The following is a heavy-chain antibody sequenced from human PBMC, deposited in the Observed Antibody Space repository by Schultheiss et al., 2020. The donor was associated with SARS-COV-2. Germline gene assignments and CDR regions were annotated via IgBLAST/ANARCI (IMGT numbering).Heavy chain of an antibody. CDR2: ISDSGRTT. CDR1: GFTFSSYG. D-gene: IGHD3-10*01. J-gene: IGHJ4*02. CDR3: AKRGSSGGSGTPSFDY. V-gene: IGHV3-23*01. Sequence: GESLKISCAASGFTFSSYGMHWVRQAPGKGLEWVSTISDSGRTTYYADSVKGRFTISRDNSKSTLSLQMNSLRAEDTAVYYCAKRGSSGGSGTPSFDYWGQGTLVTVSS.